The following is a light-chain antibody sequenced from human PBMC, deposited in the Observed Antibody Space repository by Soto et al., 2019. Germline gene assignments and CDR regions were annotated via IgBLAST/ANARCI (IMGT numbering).Light chain of an antibody. CDR3: EQYGGFPWT. V-gene: IGKV3D-20*01. CDR2: NIS. CDR1: ESVRRGN. Sequence: EIVLTQSPASLSLSPGERATLSCGASESVRRGNLAWYQLKPGLAPRLVIYNISQRATGIPDRFTGSGSATACTLTITRLEPDDFASYSCEQYGGFPWTFGPGTTIEVK. J-gene: IGKJ1*01.